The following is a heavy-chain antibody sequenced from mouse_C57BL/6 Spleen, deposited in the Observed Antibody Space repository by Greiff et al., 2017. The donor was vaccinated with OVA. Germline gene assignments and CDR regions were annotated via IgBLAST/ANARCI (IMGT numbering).Heavy chain of an antibody. J-gene: IGHJ3*01. CDR1: GYTFTSYW. CDR3: ARGRGYDYDGFAY. Sequence: VQLQQPGAELVRPGSSVKLSCKASGYTFTSYWMHWVKQRPIQGLEWIGNIDPSDSETHYNQKFKDKATLTVDKSSSTAYMQLSSLTSEDSAVYYCARGRGYDYDGFAYWGQGTLVTVSA. V-gene: IGHV1-52*01. D-gene: IGHD2-4*01. CDR2: IDPSDSET.